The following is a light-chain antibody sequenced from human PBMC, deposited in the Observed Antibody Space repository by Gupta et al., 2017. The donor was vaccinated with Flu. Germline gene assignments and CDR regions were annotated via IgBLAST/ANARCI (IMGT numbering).Light chain of an antibody. CDR3: FSTDSSGNLYV. V-gene: IGLV3-10*01. CDR2: QDI. CDR1: ALSKKY. Sequence: SHELTQPPSVSVSPGQTARITCCGDALSKKYAYWFQQKSGQAPVLIIYQDIKRPSGIPERFSGSSSGTMATLSISGAQVEDEADYSCFSTDSSGNLYVFGPGTKVTVL. J-gene: IGLJ1*01.